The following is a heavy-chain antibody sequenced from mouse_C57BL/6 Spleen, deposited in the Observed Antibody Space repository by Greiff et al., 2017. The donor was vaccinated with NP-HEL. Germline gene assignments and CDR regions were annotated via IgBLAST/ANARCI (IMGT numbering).Heavy chain of an antibody. CDR1: GFTFSSYA. J-gene: IGHJ4*01. Sequence: EVQRVESGEGLVKPGGSLKLSCAASGFTFSSYAMSWVRQTPEKRLEWVAYISSGGDYIYYADTVKGRCTISRDNARNTLYLQMSSLKSEDTAMYYCTRSGSSLYYYAMDYWGQGTSVTVSS. CDR2: ISSGGDYI. CDR3: TRSGSSLYYYAMDY. V-gene: IGHV5-9-1*02. D-gene: IGHD1-1*01.